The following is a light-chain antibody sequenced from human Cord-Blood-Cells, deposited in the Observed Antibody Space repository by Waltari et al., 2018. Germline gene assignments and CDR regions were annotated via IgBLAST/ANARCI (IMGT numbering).Light chain of an antibody. J-gene: IGLJ3*02. Sequence: QSVLTQPPSASGTPGQRVTISCSGSSSNIGSNYVYWYQQLPGPAPKLPIYRNNPRPSGVPARFSGSKSGTSASLAISGLRSEDEADYYCAAWDDSLSGWVFGGGTKLTVL. CDR2: RNN. V-gene: IGLV1-47*01. CDR1: SSNIGSNY. CDR3: AAWDDSLSGWV.